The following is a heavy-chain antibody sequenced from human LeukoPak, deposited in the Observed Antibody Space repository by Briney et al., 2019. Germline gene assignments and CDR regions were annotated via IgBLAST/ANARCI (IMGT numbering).Heavy chain of an antibody. V-gene: IGHV4-59*01. D-gene: IGHD3-3*01. CDR3: ARDEMNGFLDY. J-gene: IGHJ4*02. CDR1: GGSISSYH. CDR2: IYYSGST. Sequence: PSETLSLTCTVSGGSISSYHWSWIPQPPGKGLEWIGYIYYSGSTNYNPSLKSRVTISVDTSKNQFSLKLSSVTAADTAVYYCARDEMNGFLDYWGQGTLVTVSS.